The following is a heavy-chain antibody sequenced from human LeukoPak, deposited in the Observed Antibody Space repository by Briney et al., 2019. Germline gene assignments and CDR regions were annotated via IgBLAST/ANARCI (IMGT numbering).Heavy chain of an antibody. D-gene: IGHD3-22*01. CDR2: IYYSGST. J-gene: IGHJ4*02. V-gene: IGHV4-59*01. CDR3: ARGPTGSGYGDYYFDY. Sequence: SETLSLTCTVSGGSISSYYWSWIRQPPGKGLEWIGYIYYSGSTNYNLSLKSRVTISVDTSKNQFSLKLSSVTAADTAVYYCARGPTGSGYGDYYFDYWGQGTLVTVSS. CDR1: GGSISSYY.